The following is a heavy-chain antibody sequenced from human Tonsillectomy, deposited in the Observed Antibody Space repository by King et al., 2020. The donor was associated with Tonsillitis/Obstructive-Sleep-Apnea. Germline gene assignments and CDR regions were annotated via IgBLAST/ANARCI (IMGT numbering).Heavy chain of an antibody. J-gene: IGHJ4*02. V-gene: IGHV3-9*01. CDR1: GFTFDDYA. Sequence: VQLVESGGGLVQPGRSLRLSCAASGFTFDDYAMHWVRQAPGKGLEWVSGMSWNSGSIGYEDSVKGRFTISRDNAKNSLHLQMNSLRAEDTALYYCAKDSGYDFWSGYWSHFDYWGQGTLVTVSS. D-gene: IGHD3-3*01. CDR2: MSWNSGSI. CDR3: AKDSGYDFWSGYWSHFDY.